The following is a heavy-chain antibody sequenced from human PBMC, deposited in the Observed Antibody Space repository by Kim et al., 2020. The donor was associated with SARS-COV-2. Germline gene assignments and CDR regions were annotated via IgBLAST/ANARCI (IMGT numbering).Heavy chain of an antibody. D-gene: IGHD2-8*01. CDR1: GFTFSSYA. CDR2: ISGSGGST. Sequence: GGSLRLSCAASGFTFSSYAMSWVRQAPGKGLEWVSAISGSGGSTYYADSVKGRFTISRDNSKNTLYLQMNSLRAEDTAVYYCAKKPWKGGLYPTNSQGDRDYWGQGTLVTVSS. V-gene: IGHV3-23*01. J-gene: IGHJ4*02. CDR3: AKKPWKGGLYPTNSQGDRDY.